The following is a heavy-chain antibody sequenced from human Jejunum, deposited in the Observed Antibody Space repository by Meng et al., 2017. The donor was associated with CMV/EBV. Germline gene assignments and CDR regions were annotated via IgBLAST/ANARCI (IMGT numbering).Heavy chain of an antibody. D-gene: IGHD4-17*01. CDR1: GFTFSGYW. Sequence: GSASGFTFSGYWMHWVRQAQGKGLVWVSRINTDGSTTNYADSVKGRFTISRDDAKNTLYLQMNSLRAEDTAVYYCARAGDYRFDYWGQGTLVTVSS. J-gene: IGHJ4*02. CDR2: INTDGSTT. V-gene: IGHV3-74*01. CDR3: ARAGDYRFDY.